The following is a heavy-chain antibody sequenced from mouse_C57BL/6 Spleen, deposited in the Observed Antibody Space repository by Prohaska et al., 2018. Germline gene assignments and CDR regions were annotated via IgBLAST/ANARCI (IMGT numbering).Heavy chain of an antibody. V-gene: IGHV6-3*01. J-gene: IGHJ2*01. Sequence: EESGGGLVLPGGSMKLSCVDSGFTFSNYWMNWVRKSPEKGLERVDQIRLKSDNYATHYAVSVKARFTITKDESKSSVCLQMNNLRAEDTGIYFCTTPAGSSDYWGRGTTVTVSS. CDR1: GFTFSNYW. CDR2: IRLKSDNYAT. CDR3: TTPAGSSDY. D-gene: IGHD1-3*01.